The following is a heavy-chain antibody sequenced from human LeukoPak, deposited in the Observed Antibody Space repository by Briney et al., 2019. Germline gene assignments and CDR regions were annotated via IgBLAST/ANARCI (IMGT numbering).Heavy chain of an antibody. D-gene: IGHD5-12*01. CDR2: IYESGDT. J-gene: IGHJ4*01. CDR3: ARHFLRGGFDS. V-gene: IGHV4-59*08. Sequence: PSETLSLTCTVSGGSISSYAWSWIRQPPGKGLGWIAYIYESGDTSYNPSLKSRVTISLDTSKSKFSLSLNSVTAADTAVYYCARHFLRGGFDSSGHGTLVTASS. CDR1: GGSISSYA.